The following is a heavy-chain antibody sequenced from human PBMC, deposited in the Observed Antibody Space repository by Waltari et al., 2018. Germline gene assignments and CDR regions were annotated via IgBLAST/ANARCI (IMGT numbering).Heavy chain of an antibody. J-gene: IGHJ4*02. CDR3: VRNRGWQQFDF. D-gene: IGHD2-15*01. CDR1: GFTLSIYW. CDR2: IKEDGGRK. Sequence: EVQLVESGGGLVQPGGSLRLSCAVSGFTLSIYWMGWGRKAPGKGLEWVAGIKEDGGRKDYVDSVKGRFTISRDNAKSTLYLQMNSLRAEDTAVFYCVRNRGWQQFDFWGQGTLVTVSS. V-gene: IGHV3-7*01.